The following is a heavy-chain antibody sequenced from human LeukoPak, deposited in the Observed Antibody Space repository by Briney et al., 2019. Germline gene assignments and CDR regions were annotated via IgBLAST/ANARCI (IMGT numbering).Heavy chain of an antibody. CDR2: IYYSGST. CDR3: ARVSPITVFGVDYYYYMDV. J-gene: IGHJ6*03. D-gene: IGHD3-3*01. CDR1: SGSISSYY. V-gene: IGHV4-59*01. Sequence: SETLSLTCTVSSGSISSYYWSWIRQPPGKGLEWIGYIYYSGSTNYNPSLKSRVTISVDTSKNQFSLKLSSVTAADTAVYYCARVSPITVFGVDYYYYMDVWGKGTTVTVSS.